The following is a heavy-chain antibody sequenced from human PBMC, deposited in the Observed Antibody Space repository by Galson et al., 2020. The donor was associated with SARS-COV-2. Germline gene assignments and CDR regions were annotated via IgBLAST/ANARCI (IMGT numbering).Heavy chain of an antibody. CDR3: ARGGDLPLYYYMDV. D-gene: IGHD3-10*01. J-gene: IGHJ6*03. CDR1: GYTFTGYY. V-gene: IGHV1-2*06. Sequence: ASVKVSCKASGYTFTGYYMHWVRQAPGQGLEWMGRINPNSGGTNDAQKLQGRVTMTRDTSISTAYMELNRLRSDDTAVYYCARGGDLPLYYYMDVWGKGTTVTISS. CDR2: INPNSGGT.